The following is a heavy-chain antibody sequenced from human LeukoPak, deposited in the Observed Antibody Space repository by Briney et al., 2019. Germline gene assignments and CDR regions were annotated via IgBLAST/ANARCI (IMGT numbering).Heavy chain of an antibody. Sequence: ASVKVSCKASGYTFTGYYIHWVRQTPGQGLEWVGWINPNSGATNYAQKFQGRVTMTRETSISTAYMDLSRLRSDDTAVYYCAREGGQLPIIYFDYWGQGTLVTVSS. D-gene: IGHD2-2*01. CDR3: AREGGQLPIIYFDY. V-gene: IGHV1-2*02. CDR1: GYTFTGYY. J-gene: IGHJ4*02. CDR2: INPNSGAT.